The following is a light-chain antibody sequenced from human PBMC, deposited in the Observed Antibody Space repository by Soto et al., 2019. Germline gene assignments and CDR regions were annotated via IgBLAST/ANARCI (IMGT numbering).Light chain of an antibody. J-gene: IGKJ2*01. CDR2: DAS. Sequence: EIVMTQSQATLSVSPGERATLSCRASQGISSKLAWFQQKPGQSPRLLIYDASTRATGIPARFSGSGSGTEFTLTISNLQSEDFAVYFCQQYNNWPQTFGQGTKVAIK. V-gene: IGKV3-15*01. CDR1: QGISSK. CDR3: QQYNNWPQT.